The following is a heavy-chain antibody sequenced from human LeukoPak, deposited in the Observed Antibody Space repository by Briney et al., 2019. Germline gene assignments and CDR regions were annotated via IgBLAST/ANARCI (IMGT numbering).Heavy chain of an antibody. CDR2: IYYSGST. V-gene: IGHV4-39*01. Sequence: RASETLSLTCTVSGGSISSSGYYWGWIRQPPGKGLEWIGSIYYSGSTYYNPSLKSRVTISVDTSKNQFSLKLSSVTAADTAVYYCARLKRGYSYGESFDYWGQGTLVTVSS. CDR1: GGSISSSGYY. J-gene: IGHJ4*02. D-gene: IGHD5-18*01. CDR3: ARLKRGYSYGESFDY.